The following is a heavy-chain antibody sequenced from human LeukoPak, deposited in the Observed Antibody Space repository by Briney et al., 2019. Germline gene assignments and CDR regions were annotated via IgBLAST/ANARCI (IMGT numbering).Heavy chain of an antibody. CDR2: IYYSGST. J-gene: IGHJ5*02. CDR3: ARGGGITIFGVVPNNWFDP. V-gene: IGHV4-59*12. CDR1: GGSISSYY. Sequence: SETLSLTCTVSGGSISSYYWSWIRQPPGKGLEWIGYIYYSGSTNYNPSLKSRVTISVDTSKNQFSLKLSSVTAADTAVYYCARGGGITIFGVVPNNWFDPWGQGTLVTVSS. D-gene: IGHD3-3*01.